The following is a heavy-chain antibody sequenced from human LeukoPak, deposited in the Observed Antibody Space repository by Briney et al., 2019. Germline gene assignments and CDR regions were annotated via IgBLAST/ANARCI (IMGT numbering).Heavy chain of an antibody. CDR3: ASASAGLIEY. J-gene: IGHJ4*02. V-gene: IGHV3-72*01. CDR2: IRNKVNSYTT. Sequence: GGSLRLSCAASGFSFSDHFMDWVRQAPGKGLEWVGRIRNKVNSYTTDFAASVKGRFTISRDDSKNSLYHQMNSLKTEDTAMYYCASASAGLIEYWGQGTLVTVSS. CDR1: GFSFSDHF.